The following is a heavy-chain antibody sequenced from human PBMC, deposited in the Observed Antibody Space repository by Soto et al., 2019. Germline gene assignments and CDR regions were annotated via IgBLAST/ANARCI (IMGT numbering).Heavy chain of an antibody. Sequence: QVQLQQWGAGLLKPSETLSLTCAVYGGSFSGYYWSWIRQPPGKGLEWIGEINHSGSTNYNPSLKSRVTISVDTSKNQFSLKLSSVTAADTAAYYCARGPVVDSYGNDYWGQGTLVTVSS. CDR3: ARGPVVDSYGNDY. CDR1: GGSFSGYY. J-gene: IGHJ4*02. CDR2: INHSGST. V-gene: IGHV4-34*01. D-gene: IGHD5-18*01.